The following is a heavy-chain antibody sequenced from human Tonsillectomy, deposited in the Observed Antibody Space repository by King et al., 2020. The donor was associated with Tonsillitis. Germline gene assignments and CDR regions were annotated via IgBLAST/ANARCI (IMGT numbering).Heavy chain of an antibody. V-gene: IGHV4-59*01. CDR2: IYYRGST. D-gene: IGHD5-12*01. J-gene: IGHJ4*02. Sequence: LQLQESGPGLVKPSETLSLTCTVSGGSISSYYWSWIRQPPGKGLEWIGYIYYRGSTNYNPSLKSRVTIPVDTSKNQFTLKLSAVTAADTAVYYCARGPRYSGYDYYCDYWGQGTLVTVSS. CDR1: GGSISSYY. CDR3: ARGPRYSGYDYYCDY.